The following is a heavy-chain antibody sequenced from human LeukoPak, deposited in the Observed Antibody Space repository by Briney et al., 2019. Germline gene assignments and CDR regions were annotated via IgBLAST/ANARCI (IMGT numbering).Heavy chain of an antibody. D-gene: IGHD3-22*01. V-gene: IGHV3-11*01. CDR3: ARDPLGVKLKAY. J-gene: IGHJ4*02. Sequence: GSLRLSCAASGFTFSYYYMSLIRQGSGKGLEWVSYISSSGSTIYYADSVKGRFTISRDNAKNSLYLQMNSLRAEDTAVYYCARDPLGVKLKAYWGQGTLVTVSS. CDR2: ISSSGSTI. CDR1: GFTFSYYY.